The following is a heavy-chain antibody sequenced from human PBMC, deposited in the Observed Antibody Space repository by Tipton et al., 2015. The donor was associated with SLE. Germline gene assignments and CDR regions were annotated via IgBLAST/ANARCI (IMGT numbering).Heavy chain of an antibody. CDR3: ARGVAIYWITYYDYYMDV. D-gene: IGHD2-2*03. CDR2: LHHSGNA. J-gene: IGHJ6*03. Sequence: TLSLTCAVSGYSISSGYYWGWIRQSPGKGLEWIGSLHHSGNAYYNASLKSRVTISEATSKNQFSLTLTSVTAADTGVYYCARGVAIYWITYYDYYMDVWGKGTTVTVSS. V-gene: IGHV4-38-2*01. CDR1: GYSISSGYY.